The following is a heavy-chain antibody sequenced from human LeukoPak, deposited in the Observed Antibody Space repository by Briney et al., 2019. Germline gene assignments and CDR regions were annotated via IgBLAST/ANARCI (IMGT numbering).Heavy chain of an antibody. J-gene: IGHJ4*02. CDR1: GYTFTSYY. CDR3: ARALSGCVLCFDY. V-gene: IGHV1-8*02. CDR2: MNPNNGNT. Sequence: ASVKVSCKASGYTFTSYYMHWVRQATGQGLEWMGWMNPNNGNTGYAQKFQGRVTMTRNTSISTAYMELSSLRSDDTAVYYCARALSGCVLCFDYWGQGTLVTVSS. D-gene: IGHD6-19*01.